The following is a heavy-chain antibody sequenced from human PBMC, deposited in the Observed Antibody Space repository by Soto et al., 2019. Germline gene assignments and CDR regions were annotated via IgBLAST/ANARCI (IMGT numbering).Heavy chain of an antibody. Sequence: QVQLVESGGGVVQPGRSLRLSCAASGFTCSDYGMHWVRQAPGKGLECGAVIAYDGSNKYYADSVKGRFTISRDNSKNTLYLQMDSLRDEDTAVYYCAKNHHRAQSRDGYNLIDYWGQGTLVTVSS. CDR3: AKNHHRAQSRDGYNLIDY. CDR1: GFTCSDYG. J-gene: IGHJ4*02. CDR2: IAYDGSNK. V-gene: IGHV3-30*18. D-gene: IGHD5-12*01.